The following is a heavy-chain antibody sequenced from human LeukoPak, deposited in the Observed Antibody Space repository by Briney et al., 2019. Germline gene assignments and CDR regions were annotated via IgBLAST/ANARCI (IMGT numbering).Heavy chain of an antibody. CDR2: INHSGST. V-gene: IGHV4-34*01. Sequence: SETLSLTCAVYGGSFSGYYWSWIRQPPGKGLEWIGEINHSGSTNYNPSLKSRVTISVDTSKNQFSLKLSSATAADTAVYYCASLSENLYSSIPFDYWGQGTLVTVSS. CDR1: GGSFSGYY. J-gene: IGHJ4*02. CDR3: ASLSENLYSSIPFDY. D-gene: IGHD5-18*01.